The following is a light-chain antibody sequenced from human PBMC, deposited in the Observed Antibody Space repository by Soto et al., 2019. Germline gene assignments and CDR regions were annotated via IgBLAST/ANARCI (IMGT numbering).Light chain of an antibody. Sequence: EVVMSQSPATLSVSPGERVTLSCRASQSINAHLAWYQQKPGQAPRLLIHGASTRATGIPARFSGSGIRTEFILTISSLTTEDFAVYYCQQYNTWLWTFGQATKVE. CDR1: QSINAH. V-gene: IGKV3-15*01. CDR2: GAS. J-gene: IGKJ1*01. CDR3: QQYNTWLWT.